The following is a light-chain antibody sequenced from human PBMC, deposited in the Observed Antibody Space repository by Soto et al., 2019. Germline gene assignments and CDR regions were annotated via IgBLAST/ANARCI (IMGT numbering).Light chain of an antibody. CDR1: SSDVGGYNY. V-gene: IGLV2-14*01. Sequence: QSALTQPASVSGSPGQSVTISCTGTSSDVGGYNYVSWYQQHPGKAPKLMIYDVSNRPSGVSDRFSGSKSGNTASLTLSGLEAEDEDDAYYSSYTSGSIILYVFGTGTKVTVL. CDR3: SSYTSGSIILYV. CDR2: DVS. J-gene: IGLJ1*01.